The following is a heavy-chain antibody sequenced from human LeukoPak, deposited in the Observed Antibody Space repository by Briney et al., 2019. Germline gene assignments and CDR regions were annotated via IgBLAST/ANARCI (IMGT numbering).Heavy chain of an antibody. D-gene: IGHD6-19*01. J-gene: IGHJ4*02. Sequence: ASVKVSCKVSGYTLTELSMHWVRQAPGKGLEWMGGFGPEDGETIYAQEFQGRVTMTEDTSTDTAYMELSSLRSEDTAVYYCATAVAVAGFFDYWGQGTLVTVSS. CDR2: FGPEDGET. CDR1: GYTLTELS. V-gene: IGHV1-24*01. CDR3: ATAVAVAGFFDY.